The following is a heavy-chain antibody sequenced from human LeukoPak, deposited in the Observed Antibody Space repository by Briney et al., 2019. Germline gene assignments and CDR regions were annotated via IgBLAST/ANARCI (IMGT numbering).Heavy chain of an antibody. CDR3: ATGGVLRFLEWLPKPFDY. CDR1: GYTLTELS. CDR2: FDPEDGET. V-gene: IGHV1-24*01. D-gene: IGHD3-3*01. J-gene: IGHJ4*02. Sequence: ASVKVSCKVSGYTLTELSLHWVRQAPGKGLEWMGGFDPEDGETIYAQKFQGRVTMTEDTSTDTAYMELSSLRSEDTAVYYRATGGVLRFLEWLPKPFDYWGQGTLVTVSS.